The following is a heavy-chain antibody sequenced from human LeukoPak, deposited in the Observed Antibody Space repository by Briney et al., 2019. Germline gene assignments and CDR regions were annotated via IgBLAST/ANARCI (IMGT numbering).Heavy chain of an antibody. CDR2: IYYSGST. V-gene: IGHV4-59*01. J-gene: IGHJ4*02. CDR1: GGSISSYY. D-gene: IGHD3-22*01. CDR3: ARLKYYYDSSGFDY. Sequence: KSSETLSLTCTVSGGSISSYYWSWIRQPPGKGLEWIGYIYYSGSTNYNPSLKSRVTISVDTSKNQFSLELSSVTAADTAVYYCARLKYYYDSSGFDYWGQGTLVTVSS.